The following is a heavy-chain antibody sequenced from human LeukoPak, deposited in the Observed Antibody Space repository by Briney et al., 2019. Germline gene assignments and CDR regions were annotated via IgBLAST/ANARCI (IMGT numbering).Heavy chain of an antibody. V-gene: IGHV4-39*07. Sequence: SETLSLTCTVSGGSISSSSYYWSWIRQPPGKGLEWIGEINHSGSTNYNPSLKSRVTISVDTSKNQFSLKLSSVTAADTAVYYCACLSGGNGDYWGQGTLVTVSS. CDR3: ACLSGGNGDY. CDR1: GGSISSSSYY. CDR2: INHSGST. D-gene: IGHD4-23*01. J-gene: IGHJ4*02.